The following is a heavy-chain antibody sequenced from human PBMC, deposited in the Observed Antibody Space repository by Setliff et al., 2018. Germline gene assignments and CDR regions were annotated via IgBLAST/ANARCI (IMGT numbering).Heavy chain of an antibody. D-gene: IGHD3-16*01. CDR2: IYYSGST. Sequence: SETLSLTCTVSGGSISSGGYYWSWIRQHPGKGLEWIGYIYYSGSTYYNPSLKSRVTISVDTSKNQFSLKLSSVTAADTAVYYCAGDHGGAAPYYYYYMDVWGKGTTVTVSS. V-gene: IGHV4-31*03. J-gene: IGHJ6*03. CDR3: AGDHGGAAPYYYYYMDV. CDR1: GGSISSGGYY.